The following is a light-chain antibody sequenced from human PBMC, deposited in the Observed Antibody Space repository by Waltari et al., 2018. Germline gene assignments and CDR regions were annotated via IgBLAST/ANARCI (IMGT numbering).Light chain of an antibody. CDR1: QSIGSY. CDR3: QQTYITIT. Sequence: DIQMTQSPSSLSASAGDTVTITCRAGQSIGSYLNWYQQKPGKAPNLLIYAASSLQSGVPSRFSGSGSGTDFTRTISSLQPEDFATYYCQQTYITITFGQGTRLEIK. CDR2: AAS. V-gene: IGKV1-39*01. J-gene: IGKJ5*01.